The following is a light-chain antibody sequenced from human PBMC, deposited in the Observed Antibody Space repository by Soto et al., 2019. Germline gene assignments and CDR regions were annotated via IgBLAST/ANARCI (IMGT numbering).Light chain of an antibody. Sequence: QSVLTQPPSASGTPGQRVTISCSGSSSNIGSNYGYWYQQLPGTAPKLLIFRSDQRPSGVPDRFSGSKSGTSASLAISGLRSEDEADYYCAAWDDSLSGPVFGGGTKLTVL. V-gene: IGLV1-47*01. CDR2: RSD. J-gene: IGLJ2*01. CDR1: SSNIGSNY. CDR3: AAWDDSLSGPV.